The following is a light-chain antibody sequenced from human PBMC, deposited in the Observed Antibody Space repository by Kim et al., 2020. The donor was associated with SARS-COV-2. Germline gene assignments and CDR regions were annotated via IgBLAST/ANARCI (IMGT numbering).Light chain of an antibody. Sequence: SYELTQPPSVSVSPGQTASITCSGDKLGDKYACWYQQKPGQSPVLVIYQDSKRPSGIPERFSGSNSGNTATLTIRGTQAMDEADYYCQAWDSSTANWVFG. CDR1: KLGDKY. V-gene: IGLV3-1*01. CDR2: QDS. CDR3: QAWDSSTANWV. J-gene: IGLJ3*02.